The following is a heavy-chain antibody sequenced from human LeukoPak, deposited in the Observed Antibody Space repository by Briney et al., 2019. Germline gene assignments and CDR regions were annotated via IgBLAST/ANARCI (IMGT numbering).Heavy chain of an antibody. CDR1: GCSITGYH. V-gene: IGHV4-59*08. J-gene: IGHJ5*02. CDR2: IYYSGST. D-gene: IGHD3-9*01. Sequence: SETLSLTCTVSGCSITGYHWSWIRQPPGKGLEWIGYIYYSGSTNYNSSLKSRVTMSVDRSKNQFSLKLSSVTAADTAVYYCARLSNYDILTGNSWFAPWGQGTLVTVSS. CDR3: ARLSNYDILTGNSWFAP.